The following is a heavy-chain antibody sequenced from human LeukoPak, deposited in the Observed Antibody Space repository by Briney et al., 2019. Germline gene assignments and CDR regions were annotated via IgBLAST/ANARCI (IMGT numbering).Heavy chain of an antibody. D-gene: IGHD6-13*01. J-gene: IGHJ3*02. Sequence: SETLSLTCTVSGGSISSGSYYWSWIRQPAGKGLEWIGRIYTSGSTSYNPSLKSRVTISVDTSKNQFSLKLSSVTAEDTAVYYCARQGSSSWYKAFDIWGQGTMVTVSS. V-gene: IGHV4-61*02. CDR1: GGSISSGSYY. CDR3: ARQGSSSWYKAFDI. CDR2: IYTSGST.